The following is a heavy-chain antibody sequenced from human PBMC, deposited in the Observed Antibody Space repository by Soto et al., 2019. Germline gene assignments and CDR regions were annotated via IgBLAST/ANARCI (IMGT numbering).Heavy chain of an antibody. CDR3: ARDLSGDDITMIVVASGFDP. CDR1: GYAFTSYY. V-gene: IGHV1-46*01. Sequence: GASVKGSCEASGYAFTSYYMHWVRQAPGQGLEWMGIINPSGGSTSYAQKFQGRVTMTRDTSTSTVYMELSSLRSEDTAVYYCARDLSGDDITMIVVASGFDPWGQGTLVTVSS. CDR2: INPSGGST. J-gene: IGHJ5*02. D-gene: IGHD3-22*01.